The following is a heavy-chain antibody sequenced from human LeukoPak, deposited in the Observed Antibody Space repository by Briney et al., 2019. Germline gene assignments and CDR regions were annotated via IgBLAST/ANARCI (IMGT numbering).Heavy chain of an antibody. Sequence: GGSLRPSCAASGFTFSSYSMNWVRQAPGKGLEWVSYISSSSSTIYYADSVRGRFIISRDNSKNTLYLQMNSLRVEDTAVYYCARVGGHWGQGTLVTVSS. V-gene: IGHV3-48*01. CDR2: ISSSSSTI. CDR1: GFTFSSYS. CDR3: ARVGGH. D-gene: IGHD3-10*01. J-gene: IGHJ4*02.